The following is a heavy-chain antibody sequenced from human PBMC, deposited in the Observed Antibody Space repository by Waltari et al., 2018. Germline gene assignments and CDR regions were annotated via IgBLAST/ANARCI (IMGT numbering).Heavy chain of an antibody. Sequence: EVQLLESGGGLVQPGGSLRLSCAASGFTFSSYAMSWVRQAPGKGLEWVSAISGSGGSTYYADSVKGRFTISRDNSKNTLYLLMNSLRAEDTAVYYCAKQLRLVSFAEYFQHWGQGTLVTVSS. V-gene: IGHV3-23*01. D-gene: IGHD6-19*01. J-gene: IGHJ1*01. CDR1: GFTFSSYA. CDR3: AKQLRLVSFAEYFQH. CDR2: ISGSGGST.